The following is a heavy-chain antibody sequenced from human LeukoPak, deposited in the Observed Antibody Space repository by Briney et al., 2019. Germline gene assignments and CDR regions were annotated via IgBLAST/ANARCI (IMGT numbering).Heavy chain of an antibody. Sequence: SETLSLTCIVSGGSISSYFWSWIRQPAVKGLEWIGRIYSSGSTNYNPSLKSRVTMSVDTSKNEFSLRLNSVTAADTAVYYCARDLVGSGRPFDYWGQGTLVTVSS. CDR2: IYSSGST. J-gene: IGHJ4*02. CDR3: ARDLVGSGRPFDY. V-gene: IGHV4-4*07. CDR1: GGSISSYF. D-gene: IGHD6-19*01.